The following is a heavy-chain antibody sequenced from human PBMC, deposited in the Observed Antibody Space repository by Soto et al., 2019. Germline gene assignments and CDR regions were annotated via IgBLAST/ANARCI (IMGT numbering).Heavy chain of an antibody. CDR3: ARGVVVTALYYFDY. CDR1: GGSISSGGYY. D-gene: IGHD2-21*02. CDR2: IYYSGST. Sequence: QVQLQESGPGLVKPSQTLSLTCTVSGGSISSGGYYWSWIRQHPGKGLEWIGYIYYSGSTYYNPSLKSRVTISVDTSKNHFSLKLSSVTAADTAVYYCARGVVVTALYYFDYWGQGTLVTVSS. V-gene: IGHV4-31*03. J-gene: IGHJ4*02.